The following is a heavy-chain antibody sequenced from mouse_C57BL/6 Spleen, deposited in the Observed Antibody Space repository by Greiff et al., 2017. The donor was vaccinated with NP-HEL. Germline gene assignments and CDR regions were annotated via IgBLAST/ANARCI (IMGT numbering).Heavy chain of an antibody. V-gene: IGHV1-69*01. D-gene: IGHD1-1*01. CDR1: GYTFTSYW. Sequence: QVQLRQPGAELVMPGASVKLSCKASGYTFTSYWMHWVKQRPGQGLEWIGEFDPSDSYTNYNQKFKGKSTLTVDKSSSTAYMQLSSLTSEDSAVYYCARSGYGSPLDYWGQGTTLTVSS. CDR2: FDPSDSYT. J-gene: IGHJ2*01. CDR3: ARSGYGSPLDY.